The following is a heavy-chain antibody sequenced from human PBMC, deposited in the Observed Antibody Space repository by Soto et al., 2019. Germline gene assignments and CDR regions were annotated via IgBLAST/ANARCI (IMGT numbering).Heavy chain of an antibody. CDR3: ARLSYYDSSGYHY. CDR2: IYPGDSDT. D-gene: IGHD3-22*01. V-gene: IGHV5-51*01. J-gene: IGHJ4*02. Sequence: GYSFTSYWIGWVRQMPGKGLEWMGIIYPGDSDTRYSPSFQGQVTISADKSISTAYLQWSSLKASDTAMYYCARLSYYDSSGYHYWGQGTLVTV. CDR1: GYSFTSYW.